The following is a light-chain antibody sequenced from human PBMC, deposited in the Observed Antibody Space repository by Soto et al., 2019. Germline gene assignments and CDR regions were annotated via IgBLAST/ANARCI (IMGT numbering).Light chain of an antibody. J-gene: IGKJ1*01. CDR1: QSVSSY. CDR3: QQYGSSPWT. CDR2: DAS. Sequence: IVMTQSPATLSVSPGERATLSCRASQSVSSYLAWYQQKPGQAPRLLIYDASNRATGIPARFSGSGSGTDFTLTISSLEPEDFAVYYCQQYGSSPWTFGQGTKVDIK. V-gene: IGKV3-11*01.